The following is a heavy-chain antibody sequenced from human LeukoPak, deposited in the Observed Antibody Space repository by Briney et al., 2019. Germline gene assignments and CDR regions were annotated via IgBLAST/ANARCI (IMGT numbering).Heavy chain of an antibody. J-gene: IGHJ6*02. Sequence: GSLRLSCAASGFTFSSYDMHWVRQATGKGLEWVSAIGTAGDTYYPGSVKGRFTISRENAKNSLYLQMNSLRAGDTAVYYCARVLGSYGMDVWGQGTTVTVSS. V-gene: IGHV3-13*01. CDR2: IGTAGDT. D-gene: IGHD3-10*01. CDR1: GFTFSSYD. CDR3: ARVLGSYGMDV.